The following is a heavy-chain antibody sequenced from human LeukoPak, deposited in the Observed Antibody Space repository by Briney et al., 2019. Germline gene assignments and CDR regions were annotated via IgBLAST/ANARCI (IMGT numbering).Heavy chain of an antibody. CDR1: GYTFTSYG. V-gene: IGHV1-18*01. D-gene: IGHD6-19*01. Sequence: ASVKVSCKASGYTFTSYGISWVRQAPGQGLERMGWISGYNGNTNYAQKLQGRVTMTTDTSTSTVYMELRSLRSDDTAVYYCAREEVRRAVAGYFDNWGQGTLVTVSS. J-gene: IGHJ4*02. CDR2: ISGYNGNT. CDR3: AREEVRRAVAGYFDN.